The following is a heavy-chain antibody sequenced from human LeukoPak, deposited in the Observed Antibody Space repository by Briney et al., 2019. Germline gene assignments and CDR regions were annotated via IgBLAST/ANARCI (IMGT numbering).Heavy chain of an antibody. Sequence: GGSLRLSCAASGFDFSSYGMHWVRQAPGKGLEWVAYIHYDSTTEDYADSVQGRFTISRDNAKNSLYLQMNSLRAEDTAVYYCARAHNWKYGTFDYWGQGTLVTVSS. CDR2: IHYDSTTE. CDR3: ARAHNWKYGTFDY. V-gene: IGHV3-30*02. J-gene: IGHJ4*02. D-gene: IGHD1-7*01. CDR1: GFDFSSYG.